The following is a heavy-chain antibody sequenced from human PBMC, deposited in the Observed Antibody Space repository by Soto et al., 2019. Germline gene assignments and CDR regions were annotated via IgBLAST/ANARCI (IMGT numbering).Heavy chain of an antibody. CDR2: ISYDGSNK. CDR1: GFIFSNYV. CDR3: ARDGSD. V-gene: IGHV3-30-3*01. J-gene: IGHJ4*02. Sequence: QVQLVESGGTVVQPGRSLRLSCVASGFIFSNYVMHWVRQAPGKGLEWVAVISYDGSNKYYGGSVKGRFTISRDNSKNTFFLQMNGLRPEDTAVYYCARDGSDWGQGTLVTVSS.